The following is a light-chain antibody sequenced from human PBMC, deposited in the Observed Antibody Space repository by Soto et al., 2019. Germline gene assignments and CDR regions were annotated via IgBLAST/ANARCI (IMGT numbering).Light chain of an antibody. CDR2: GAS. Sequence: EIVLTQSPGTLSLSPGERATLSCRASQSVSSSHLAWYQQKPGQAPRLLIYGASNRATGIPDRFSGRGSGTDFTLTIARLEPEDFAVYYCQYYGSSPRTFGQGTRVEIK. CDR1: QSVSSSH. J-gene: IGKJ1*01. CDR3: QYYGSSPRT. V-gene: IGKV3-20*01.